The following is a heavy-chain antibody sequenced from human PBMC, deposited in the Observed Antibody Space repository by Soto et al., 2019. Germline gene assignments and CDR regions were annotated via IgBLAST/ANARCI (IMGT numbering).Heavy chain of an antibody. D-gene: IGHD3-22*01. V-gene: IGHV4-39*01. CDR3: ARGNRLLLNYYDSSGKTFDY. CDR2: IYYSGST. J-gene: IGHJ4*02. Sequence: SETLSLTCTVSGGSISSSSYYWGWIRQPPGKGLEWIGSIYYSGSTYYNPSLKSRVTISVDTSKNQFSLKLSSVTAADTAVYYCARGNRLLLNYYDSSGKTFDYWGQGTLVTVSS. CDR1: GGSISSSSYY.